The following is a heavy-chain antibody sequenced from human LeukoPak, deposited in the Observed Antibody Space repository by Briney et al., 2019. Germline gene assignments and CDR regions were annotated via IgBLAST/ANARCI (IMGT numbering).Heavy chain of an antibody. CDR1: GFTFTSYQ. CDR3: ARDKTEQWLVLEAFDI. D-gene: IGHD6-19*01. Sequence: GRSLRLPCAASGFTFTSYQMNWVRQTPGKGLEWVSSISATSSYIYYADSARGRFTISRDNAKNSLYLQMNSLRAEDTAVYYCARDKTEQWLVLEAFDIWGQGTVATVSS. CDR2: ISATSSYI. J-gene: IGHJ3*02. V-gene: IGHV3-21*01.